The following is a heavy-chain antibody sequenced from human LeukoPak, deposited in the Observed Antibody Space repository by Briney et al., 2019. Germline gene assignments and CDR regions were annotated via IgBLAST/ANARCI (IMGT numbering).Heavy chain of an antibody. J-gene: IGHJ6*02. CDR2: IIPILGIA. D-gene: IGHD6-13*01. V-gene: IGHV1-69*04. Sequence: SVKVSCKASGGTFSSYALSWVRQAPGQGLEWVGRIIPILGIANYAQKFQGRVTITADKSTSTAYMELSSLRSEDTAVYYCARVSVAAAGTYYYYGMDVWGQGTTVTVSS. CDR3: ARVSVAAAGTYYYYGMDV. CDR1: GGTFSSYA.